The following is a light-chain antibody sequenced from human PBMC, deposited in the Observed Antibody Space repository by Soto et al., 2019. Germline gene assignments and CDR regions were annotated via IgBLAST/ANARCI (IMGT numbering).Light chain of an antibody. CDR3: QQLNSYPFP. CDR2: DAS. Sequence: AIHLTQSPSSLSASVGDRVTITCRASQGISSALAWYQHKPGRPPRVLIYDASSLQSGVPSRFSGSESGTECTLTIRSLQPEDSATYYCQQLNSYPFPFGQGTRLEIK. V-gene: IGKV1-13*02. J-gene: IGKJ5*01. CDR1: QGISSA.